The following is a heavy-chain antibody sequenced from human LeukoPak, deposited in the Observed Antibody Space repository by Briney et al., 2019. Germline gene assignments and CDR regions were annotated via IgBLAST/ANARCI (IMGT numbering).Heavy chain of an antibody. J-gene: IGHJ4*02. Sequence: GGSLRLFCAASGFTVSSNYMSWVRRAPGKGLEWVSVLYSGGSTYYADSVKGRFTISRDNSKNTLYLQMNSLGAEDTAVYYCARNPAGDYWGQGTLVTVSS. CDR2: LYSGGST. V-gene: IGHV3-53*01. CDR3: ARNPAGDY. D-gene: IGHD6-13*01. CDR1: GFTVSSNY.